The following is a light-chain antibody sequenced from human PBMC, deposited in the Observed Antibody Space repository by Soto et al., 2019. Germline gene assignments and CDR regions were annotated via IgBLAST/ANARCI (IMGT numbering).Light chain of an antibody. J-gene: IGLJ1*01. CDR3: CSYAGSTYV. CDR1: SSDVGRYNL. Sequence: QSALTQPASVSGSPGQSITISCTGTSSDVGRYNLVSWYQQHPDKAPKLMIYEGSKRPSGVSNRFSGSKSGNTASLTISGLQVDDEADYFCCSYAGSTYVFGTGTKVTVL. V-gene: IGLV2-23*01. CDR2: EGS.